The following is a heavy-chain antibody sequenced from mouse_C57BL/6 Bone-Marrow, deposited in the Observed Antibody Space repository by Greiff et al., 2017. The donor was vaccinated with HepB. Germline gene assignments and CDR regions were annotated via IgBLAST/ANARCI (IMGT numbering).Heavy chain of an antibody. CDR1: GYAFTNYL. CDR3: ERGPGY. J-gene: IGHJ2*01. CDR2: INPGSGGT. V-gene: IGHV1-54*01. Sequence: QVQLKQSGAELVRPGTSVKVSCKASGYAFTNYLIEWVKQRPGQGLEWIGVINPGSGGTNYNEKFKGKATLTADKSSSTAYMQLSSLTSEDSAVYFCERGPGYWGQGTTLTVSS.